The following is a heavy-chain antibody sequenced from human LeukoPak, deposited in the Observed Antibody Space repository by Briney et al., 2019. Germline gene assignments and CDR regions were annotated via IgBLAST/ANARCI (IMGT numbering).Heavy chain of an antibody. CDR3: ARDLRYCSSASCLENGAFDI. J-gene: IGHJ3*02. Sequence: GGSLRLSCAASGFTFSSYSMNWVRQAPGEGLEWVSSISSSGSFIYYADSVKGRFTISRDNARNSLFLQMNSLRAEDTAVYYCARDLRYCSSASCLENGAFDIWGQGTMVTVSS. V-gene: IGHV3-21*01. D-gene: IGHD2-2*01. CDR1: GFTFSSYS. CDR2: ISSSGSFI.